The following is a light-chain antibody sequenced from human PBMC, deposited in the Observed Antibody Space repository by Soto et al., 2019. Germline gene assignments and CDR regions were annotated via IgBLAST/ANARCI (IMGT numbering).Light chain of an antibody. CDR1: HNDIGTYDY. Sequence: QSVLTQPTSVAGSPGQSITISCTGNHNDIGTYDYVSWYQQHPGRAPRLLISGVTTRPSGISDRFSASKSGLTASLTISGLQPEDEADYYCSSFTSGRIYVFAPGTKLTVL. CDR2: GVT. J-gene: IGLJ1*01. CDR3: SSFTSGRIYV. V-gene: IGLV2-14*03.